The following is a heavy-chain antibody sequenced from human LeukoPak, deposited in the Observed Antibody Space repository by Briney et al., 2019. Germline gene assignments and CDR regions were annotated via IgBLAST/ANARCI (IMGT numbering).Heavy chain of an antibody. CDR3: ARGVVGATTGAYSFDY. V-gene: IGHV1-69*13. Sequence: SVKVSCKASGGTFISCAISWVRQAPGQGLEWMGGIIPIFGTADYAQKFQGRVTITADESTSTAYMELSSLKSEDTAVYYCARGVVGATTGAYSFDYWGQGTLVTVSS. CDR2: IIPIFGTA. D-gene: IGHD1-26*01. CDR1: GGTFISCA. J-gene: IGHJ4*02.